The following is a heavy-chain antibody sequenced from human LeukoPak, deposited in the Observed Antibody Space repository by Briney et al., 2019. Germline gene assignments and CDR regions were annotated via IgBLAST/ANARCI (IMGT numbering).Heavy chain of an antibody. CDR3: ARRIVTPTTKWFDA. CDR2: MNPNTGTT. Sequence: GASVKVSCKASGYTFTSYGISWVRQAPGQGLEWVGWMNPNTGTTKYGQTLQGRVIMTRDTSISTAYMEVSRLRSDDTAVYYCARRIVTPTTKWFDAWGQGTLVTVSS. V-gene: IGHV1-18*01. CDR1: GYTFTSYG. D-gene: IGHD1-26*01. J-gene: IGHJ5*02.